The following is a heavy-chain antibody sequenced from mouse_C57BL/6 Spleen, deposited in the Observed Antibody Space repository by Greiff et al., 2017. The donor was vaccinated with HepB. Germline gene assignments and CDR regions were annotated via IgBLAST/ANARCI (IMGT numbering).Heavy chain of an antibody. CDR3: TRDHGSSYYWYFDV. V-gene: IGHV5-9-1*02. CDR1: GFTFSSYA. Sequence: DVMLVESGEGLVKPGGSLKLSCAASGFTFSSYAMSWVRQTPEKRLEWVAYISSGGDYIYYADTVKGRFTISRDNARNTLYLQLSSLKSEDTAMYYCTRDHGSSYYWYFDVWGTGTTVTVSS. D-gene: IGHD1-1*01. CDR2: ISSGGDYI. J-gene: IGHJ1*03.